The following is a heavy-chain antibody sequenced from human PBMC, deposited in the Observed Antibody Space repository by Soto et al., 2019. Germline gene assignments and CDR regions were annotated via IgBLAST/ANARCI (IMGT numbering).Heavy chain of an antibody. V-gene: IGHV3-30-3*01. CDR1: GFTFSSYA. Sequence: QPGGSLRLSCAASGFTFSSYAMHWVRQAPGKGLEWVAVISYDGSNKYYADSVKGRFTISRDNSKNTLYLQMNSLRAEDTAVYYCARDPATLAVAAPNWFDPWGQGTLVTVSS. D-gene: IGHD6-19*01. CDR3: ARDPATLAVAAPNWFDP. CDR2: ISYDGSNK. J-gene: IGHJ5*02.